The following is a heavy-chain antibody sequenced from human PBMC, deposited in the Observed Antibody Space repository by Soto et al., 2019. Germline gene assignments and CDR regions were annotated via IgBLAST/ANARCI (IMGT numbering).Heavy chain of an antibody. Sequence: SETLSLTCTVSGGSISSSNYYWGWIRQPPGKGLEWIGSVFYTGFTSYNPSLESRVSVSVDTSKNQFSLKVSGVSAADTAVYYCATSQKGYNWNYFDHWGQGALVTSPQ. J-gene: IGHJ4*02. CDR1: GGSISSSNYY. D-gene: IGHD1-20*01. CDR2: VFYTGFT. V-gene: IGHV4-39*01. CDR3: ATSQKGYNWNYFDH.